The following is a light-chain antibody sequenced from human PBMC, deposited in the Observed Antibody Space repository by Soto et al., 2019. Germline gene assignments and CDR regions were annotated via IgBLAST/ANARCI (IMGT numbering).Light chain of an antibody. V-gene: IGKV3-15*01. CDR1: QSVSSN. J-gene: IGKJ1*01. CDR3: QQYGSSPWT. CDR2: GAS. Sequence: EIAMTQSPATLSVSPGERATLSCTASQSVSSNLAWYQQKPGQAPRLIIYGASTRATGIPARFSGSGSGTECTLTISRLEPEDFAVYYCQQYGSSPWTFGQGTKVDIK.